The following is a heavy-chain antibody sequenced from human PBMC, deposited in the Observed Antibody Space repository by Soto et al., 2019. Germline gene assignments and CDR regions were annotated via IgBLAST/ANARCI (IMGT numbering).Heavy chain of an antibody. V-gene: IGHV1-18*01. CDR1: GYTFTSYG. CDR2: ISAYNGNT. J-gene: IGHJ6*03. D-gene: IGHD4-17*01. CDR3: ARDLYGDLLKRYYYYYMDV. Sequence: ASVKVSCKASGYTFTSYGISWVRQAPEQGLEWMGWISAYNGNTNYAQKLQGRVTMTTDTSTSTAYMELRSLRSDDTAVYYCARDLYGDLLKRYYYYYMDVWGKGTTVTVSS.